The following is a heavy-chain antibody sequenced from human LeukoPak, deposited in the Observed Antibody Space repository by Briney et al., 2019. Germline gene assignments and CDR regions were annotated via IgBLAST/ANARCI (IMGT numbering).Heavy chain of an antibody. D-gene: IGHD6-19*01. J-gene: IGHJ6*03. CDR1: GFTFSSYG. CDR2: ISGSGGST. V-gene: IGHV3-23*01. Sequence: GGSLRLACAASGFTFSSYGMSWVRQAPGKGLEWVSAISGSGGSTYYADSVKGRFTISRDNSKNTLYLQMNSLRAEDTAVYYCAKGERYSSGLTPYYYYYYYMDVWGKGTTVTISS. CDR3: AKGERYSSGLTPYYYYYYYMDV.